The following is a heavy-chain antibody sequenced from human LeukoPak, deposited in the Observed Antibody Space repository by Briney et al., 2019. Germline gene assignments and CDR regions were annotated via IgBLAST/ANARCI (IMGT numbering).Heavy chain of an antibody. CDR3: AMTPKTTVTTYYYYYYMDV. V-gene: IGHV1-69*05. D-gene: IGHD4-11*01. CDR2: IIPIFGTA. CDR1: GGTFSSYA. Sequence: GSSVKVSCKASGGTFSSYAISWVRQAPGQGLEWMGGIIPIFGTANYAQKFQGRVTITTDESTSTAYMELSSLRSEDTAVYYCAMTPKTTVTTYYYYYYMDVWGKGTTVTVSS. J-gene: IGHJ6*03.